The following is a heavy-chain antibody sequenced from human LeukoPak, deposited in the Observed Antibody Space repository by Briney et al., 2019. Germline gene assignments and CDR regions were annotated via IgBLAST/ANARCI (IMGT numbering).Heavy chain of an antibody. CDR1: GFTFDDYA. V-gene: IGHV3-9*01. CDR2: ISWNSGSI. CDR3: AKARGRSGFDY. Sequence: GGSLRLSCAASGFTFDDYAMHWVRQAPGKGLEWVSGISWNSGSIGYADSVKGRFIISRDNAKNSLYLQMNSLRAEDTALYYCAKARGRSGFDYWGREPWSPSPQ. D-gene: IGHD3-3*01. J-gene: IGHJ4*02.